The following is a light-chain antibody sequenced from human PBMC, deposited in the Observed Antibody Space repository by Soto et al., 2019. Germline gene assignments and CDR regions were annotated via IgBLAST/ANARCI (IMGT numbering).Light chain of an antibody. J-gene: IGKJ4*01. V-gene: IGKV1-6*01. CDR1: QTISTW. CDR2: DAS. CDR3: LQDFNYPLT. Sequence: GDRVTITCRASQTISTWMAWYQQKPGKAPKLLVYDASTLQSGVPSRFSGSGFGTDFTLTISSLQPEDSATYYCLQDFNYPLTFGGGTKVDIK.